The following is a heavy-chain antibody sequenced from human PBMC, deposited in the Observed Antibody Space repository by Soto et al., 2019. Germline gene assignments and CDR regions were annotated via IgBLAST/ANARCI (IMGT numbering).Heavy chain of an antibody. CDR3: ARHTSHCSSTSCYTHWFHP. J-gene: IGHJ5*02. CDR2: IYPGDSDT. CDR1: GYSFTSYW. V-gene: IGHV5-51*01. D-gene: IGHD2-2*02. Sequence: LKISCKGSGYSFTSYWIGWVRQMPGKGLEWMGIIYPGDSDTRYSPSFQGQVTISADKSISTAYLQWSSLKASDTAMYYCARHTSHCSSTSCYTHWFHPCGQGTLVTVSS.